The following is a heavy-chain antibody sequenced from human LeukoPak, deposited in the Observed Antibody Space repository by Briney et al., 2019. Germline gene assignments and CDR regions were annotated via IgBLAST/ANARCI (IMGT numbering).Heavy chain of an antibody. Sequence: SDTLSLTCTVSGGSIGTYYWSWIRQPPGKGLEWIAYIYYSGSTNYNPSLQSRVTLSVDTSKNQFSLKLYSVTAADTAVYYCARDTGYGVDFWGQGILVTVSS. J-gene: IGHJ4*02. CDR2: IYYSGST. V-gene: IGHV4-59*07. CDR1: GGSIGTYY. CDR3: ARDTGYGVDF. D-gene: IGHD5-12*01.